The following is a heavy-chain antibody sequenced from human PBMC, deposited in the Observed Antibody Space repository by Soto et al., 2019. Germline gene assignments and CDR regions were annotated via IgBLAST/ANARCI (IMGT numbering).Heavy chain of an antibody. Sequence: ASVKVSCKASGYTFTSYGISWVRQAPGQGLEWMGWISAYNGNTNYAQKLQGRVTMTTDTSTRTAYMELRSLRSDDTAVYYCARDDRYCSGGSCYFAFDIWGQGTMVTVSS. CDR2: ISAYNGNT. J-gene: IGHJ3*02. V-gene: IGHV1-18*01. CDR3: ARDDRYCSGGSCYFAFDI. D-gene: IGHD2-15*01. CDR1: GYTFTSYG.